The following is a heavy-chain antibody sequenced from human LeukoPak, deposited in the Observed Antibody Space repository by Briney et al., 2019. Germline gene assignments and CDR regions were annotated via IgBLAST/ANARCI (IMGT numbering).Heavy chain of an antibody. CDR2: TYYRSKWSN. CDR1: GDSVSSHSVA. Sequence: SQTLSLTCAISGDSVSSHSVAWNWIRQSPSRGLEWLGRTYYRSKWSNDFAVSVKSRISINTDTSKNQLSLQLNSLTPEDTAVYYCARERVDAFDIWGQGTMVTVSS. V-gene: IGHV6-1*01. CDR3: ARERVDAFDI. J-gene: IGHJ3*02.